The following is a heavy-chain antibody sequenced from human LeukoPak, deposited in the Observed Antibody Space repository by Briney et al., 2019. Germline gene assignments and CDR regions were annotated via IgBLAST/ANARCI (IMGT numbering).Heavy chain of an antibody. CDR2: IIPIFGTA. CDR3: ASDRITSSDNWFDP. Sequence: SVKVSCKASGCTFTGYYMHWVRQAPGQGLEWMGGIIPIFGTANYAQKFQGRVTITADKSTSTAYMELSSLRSEDTAVYYCASDRITSSDNWFDPWGQGTLVTVSS. D-gene: IGHD3-3*01. V-gene: IGHV1-69*06. CDR1: GCTFTGYY. J-gene: IGHJ5*02.